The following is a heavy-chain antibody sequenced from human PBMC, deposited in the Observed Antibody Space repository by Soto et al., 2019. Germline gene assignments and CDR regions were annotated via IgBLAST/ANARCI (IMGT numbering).Heavy chain of an antibody. Sequence: GGSLRLSCAASGFTFSSYAMSWVRQAPGKGLEWVSGISGSGGNTYYADSVKGRFTISRDNSKKTLYLQMNSLRAEDTAVYYCAKKGIAAADCVDFWGQGTLVTVSS. CDR2: ISGSGGNT. D-gene: IGHD6-13*01. J-gene: IGHJ4*02. V-gene: IGHV3-23*01. CDR3: AKKGIAAADCVDF. CDR1: GFTFSSYA.